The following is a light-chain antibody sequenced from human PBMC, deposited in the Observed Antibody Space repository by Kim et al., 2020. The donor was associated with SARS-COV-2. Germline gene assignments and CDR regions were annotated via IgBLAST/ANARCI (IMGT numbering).Light chain of an antibody. CDR3: QQYGSSPPWT. Sequence: PGERATLSCRASQSVSSSYLAWYQQRPGQAPRRLIYGASSRATGIPDRFSGSGCGTDFTLTISRLEPEEFAVYYCQQYGSSPPWTFGQGTKVDIK. J-gene: IGKJ1*01. CDR1: QSVSSSY. CDR2: GAS. V-gene: IGKV3-20*01.